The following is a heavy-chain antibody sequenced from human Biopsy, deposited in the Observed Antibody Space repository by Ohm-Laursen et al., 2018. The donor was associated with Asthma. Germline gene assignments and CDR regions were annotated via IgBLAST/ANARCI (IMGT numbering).Heavy chain of an antibody. J-gene: IGHJ4*02. CDR2: IYHSGST. CDR1: GGSISSGGYS. D-gene: IGHD5-24*01. CDR3: ARVKDGYNFDY. V-gene: IGHV4-30-2*01. Sequence: TLSLTCTVSGGSISSGGYSWSWIRQPPGKGLEWIGYIYHSGSTYYNPSLKSRVTISVDRSKNQCSLKLSSVTAADTAVYYCARVKDGYNFDYWGQGTLVTVSS.